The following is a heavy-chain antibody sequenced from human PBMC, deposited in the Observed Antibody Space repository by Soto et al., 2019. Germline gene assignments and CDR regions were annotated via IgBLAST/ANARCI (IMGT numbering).Heavy chain of an antibody. D-gene: IGHD3-22*01. Sequence: ASVKVSCKASGYTFTIYGISWVRQAPGQGLEWMGWISAYNGNTNYAQKLQGRVTMTTDTSTSTAYMELRSLRSDDTAVYYCARDSPITMIVVVDAFDIWGQGTMVTVSS. CDR3: ARDSPITMIVVVDAFDI. J-gene: IGHJ3*02. CDR2: ISAYNGNT. V-gene: IGHV1-18*01. CDR1: GYTFTIYG.